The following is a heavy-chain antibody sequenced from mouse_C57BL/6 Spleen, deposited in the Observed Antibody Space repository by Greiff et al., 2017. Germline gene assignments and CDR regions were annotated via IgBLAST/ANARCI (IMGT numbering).Heavy chain of an antibody. Sequence: QVQLKQPGAELVMPGASVKLSCKASGYTFTSYWMHWVKQRPGQGLEWIGEIDPSDSYTNYNQKFKGKSTLTVDKSSSTAYMQLSSLTSEDSAVYYCARLDYYGSSRYFDVWGTGTTVTVSS. CDR1: GYTFTSYW. CDR3: ARLDYYGSSRYFDV. CDR2: IDPSDSYT. J-gene: IGHJ1*03. V-gene: IGHV1-69*01. D-gene: IGHD1-1*01.